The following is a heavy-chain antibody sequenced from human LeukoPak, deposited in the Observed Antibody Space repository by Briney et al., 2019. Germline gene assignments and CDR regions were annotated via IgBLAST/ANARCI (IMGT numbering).Heavy chain of an antibody. J-gene: IGHJ4*02. CDR1: GFTFSSSP. CDR3: AKRGSREFDY. Sequence: GGSLRLSCAASGFTFSSSPMSWVRQAPGRGLEWVSATTASGVSTYYADSVKGRFTISRDNSKNTLYLQMNSLRAEDTAVYYCAKRGSREFDYWGQGTLVTVSS. D-gene: IGHD6-13*01. V-gene: IGHV3-23*01. CDR2: TTASGVST.